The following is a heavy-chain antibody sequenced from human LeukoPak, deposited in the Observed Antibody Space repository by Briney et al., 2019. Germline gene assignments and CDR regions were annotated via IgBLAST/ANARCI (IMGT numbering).Heavy chain of an antibody. CDR3: ASSRAYCSGGSCYSPTYYYYYMDV. CDR1: GFTFSSYS. V-gene: IGHV3-21*01. J-gene: IGHJ6*03. D-gene: IGHD2-15*01. Sequence: PGRSLRLSCAASGFTFSSYSMNWVRQAPGKGLEWVSSISSSSSYIYYADSVKGRFTISRDSAKNSLYLQMNSLRAEDTAVYYCASSRAYCSGGSCYSPTYYYYYMDVWGKGTTVTVSS. CDR2: ISSSSSYI.